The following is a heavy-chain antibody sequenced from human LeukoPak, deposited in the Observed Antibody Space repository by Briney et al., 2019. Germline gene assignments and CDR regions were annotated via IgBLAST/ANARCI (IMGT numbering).Heavy chain of an antibody. CDR2: ISSSSSYI. CDR3: ARDGLDTAMVTFAAFDI. V-gene: IGHV3-21*01. D-gene: IGHD5-18*01. Sequence: PGGSLRLSCAASGFTFSRYSMNWVRQAPGKGLEWVSSISSSSSYIYYADSVKGRFIISRDNAKNSLYLQMNSLRAEDTAVYYCARDGLDTAMVTFAAFDIWGQGTMVTVSS. CDR1: GFTFSRYS. J-gene: IGHJ3*02.